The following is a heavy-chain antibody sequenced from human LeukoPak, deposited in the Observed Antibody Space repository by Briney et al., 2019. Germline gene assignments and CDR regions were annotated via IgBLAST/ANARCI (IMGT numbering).Heavy chain of an antibody. V-gene: IGHV7-4-1*02. Sequence: ASVKVSCKASGYTFTSYGINWVRQAPGQGFEWMGWINTDTGNPTYAQGFTGRFVFSVDTSVSSAYLQISSLKAGDTGVYYCAREKSSGPDYWGRGTLVTVSS. D-gene: IGHD3-22*01. CDR3: AREKSSGPDY. CDR2: INTDTGNP. J-gene: IGHJ4*02. CDR1: GYTFTSYG.